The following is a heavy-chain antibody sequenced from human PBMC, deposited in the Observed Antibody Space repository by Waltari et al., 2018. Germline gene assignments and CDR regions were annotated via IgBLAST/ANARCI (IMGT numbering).Heavy chain of an antibody. D-gene: IGHD7-27*01. CDR3: TTLDAPWGG. V-gene: IGHV3-15*01. CDR2: ITCQNDGATT. Sequence: EVQMVESGGGSMKPGDSLRLSCVASGFRFTPAWLTWVRQAPGKGLEWVGRITCQNDGATTDFAASLRGRFSISRDDSQNMVFLQMSSLRIEDTAVYYCTTLDAPWGGWGHGTLVTVSS. CDR1: GFRFTPAW. J-gene: IGHJ4*01.